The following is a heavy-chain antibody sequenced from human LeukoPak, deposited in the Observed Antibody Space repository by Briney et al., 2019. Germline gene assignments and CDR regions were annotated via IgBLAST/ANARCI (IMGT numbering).Heavy chain of an antibody. CDR2: ISDSSTTI. D-gene: IGHD2-2*01. V-gene: IGHV3-48*01. CDR1: GYSFTTYD. CDR3: ARACGGASCYDTPDFDC. J-gene: IGHJ4*02. Sequence: GGSLRLSCVASGYSFTTYDMNWVRQSPGKGLEWVSHISDSSTTIHYADSVKGRFTVSRNNAKKSLYLQMNSLRAEDTGVYDCARACGGASCYDTPDFDCWGQGTLVTVAS.